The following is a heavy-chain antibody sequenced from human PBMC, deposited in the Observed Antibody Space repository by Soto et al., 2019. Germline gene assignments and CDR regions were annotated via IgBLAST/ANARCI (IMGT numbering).Heavy chain of an antibody. D-gene: IGHD5-12*01. CDR2: INSNDGIT. CDR3: TRKRGDGYDHLDY. CDR1: GYTFTSYY. J-gene: IGHJ4*02. Sequence: QVELVQYGAEVKKPGASVKVSCKASGYTFTSYYLHWVRQAPGQGLEWMGLINSNDGITKYAQRFEGRVTMTRDTSTSTVYMELNSLRSEDTAVYYCTRKRGDGYDHLDYWGQGTLVTVSS. V-gene: IGHV1-46*03.